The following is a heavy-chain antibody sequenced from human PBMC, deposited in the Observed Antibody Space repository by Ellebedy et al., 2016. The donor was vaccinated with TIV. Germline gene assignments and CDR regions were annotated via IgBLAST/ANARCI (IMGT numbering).Heavy chain of an antibody. CDR1: GGSISSYY. J-gene: IGHJ4*02. CDR2: IYYSGST. Sequence: MPSETLSLTCTVSGGSISSYYWSWIRQPPGKGLEWIGYIYYSGSTNYNPSLKSRVTKSVDTSKNQFSLKLSSVTAADTAVYYCARRGYYGSGLYYFDYWGQGTLVTVSS. V-gene: IGHV4-59*01. CDR3: ARRGYYGSGLYYFDY. D-gene: IGHD3-10*01.